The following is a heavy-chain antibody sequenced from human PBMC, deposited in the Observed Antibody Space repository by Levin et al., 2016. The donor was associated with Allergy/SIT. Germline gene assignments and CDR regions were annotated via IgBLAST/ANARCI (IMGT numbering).Heavy chain of an antibody. D-gene: IGHD6-13*01. V-gene: IGHV1-18*01. J-gene: IGHJ6*02. CDR3: ARRGYSSLVAPVFGMDV. Sequence: WVRQAPGQGLEWMGWISAYNGNTNYAQKLQGRVTMTTDTSTSTAYMELRSLRSDDTAVYYCARRGYSSLVAPVFGMDVWGQGTTVTVSS. CDR2: ISAYNGNT.